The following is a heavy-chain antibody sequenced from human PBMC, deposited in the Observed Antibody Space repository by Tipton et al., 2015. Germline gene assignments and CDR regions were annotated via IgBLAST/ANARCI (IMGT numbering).Heavy chain of an antibody. CDR1: GASVSSDSYY. V-gene: IGHV4-61*01. CDR2: TYYTGST. D-gene: IGHD2-15*01. CDR3: ARTGSCSGGSCYFSYFDY. Sequence: TLSLTCTVSGASVSSDSYYWSWIRQPPGKGLEWIAYTYYTGSTNYNPSLKSRVTISPDMSRNQFSLKLSSLTAADTAVYYCARTGSCSGGSCYFSYFDYWGQGTLLTVSS. J-gene: IGHJ4*02.